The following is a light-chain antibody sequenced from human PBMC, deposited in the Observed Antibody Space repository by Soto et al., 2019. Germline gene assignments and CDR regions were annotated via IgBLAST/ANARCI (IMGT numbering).Light chain of an antibody. V-gene: IGLV2-14*01. CDR1: SSDVGGYNY. CDR3: SSYTSSSTRV. Sequence: QSVLTQPASVSGSPGQSITISCTGTSSDVGGYNYVSWYQQHPGKAPKLMIYDVSNRPSGVSNRFSGSKSGNTASLTISGLQAEDEADYYCSSYTSSSTRVFGTGIKVT. CDR2: DVS. J-gene: IGLJ1*01.